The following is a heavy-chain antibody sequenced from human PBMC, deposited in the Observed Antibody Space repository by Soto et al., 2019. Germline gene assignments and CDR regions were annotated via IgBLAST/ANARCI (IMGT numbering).Heavy chain of an antibody. Sequence: QVQLVESGGGVVQPGRSLRLSCEASGFTFVTYGMHWVRQAPGRGLEWVAVMWFDGSDTYYADSLKGRFTISRDNSYNSLYLEMVSLRVDDTAVYYCARDVSLGPNSCWSWYYSMDVWGQGTTVTVSS. D-gene: IGHD2-8*01. CDR1: GFTFVTYG. CDR2: MWFDGSDT. V-gene: IGHV3-33*01. CDR3: ARDVSLGPNSCWSWYYSMDV. J-gene: IGHJ6*02.